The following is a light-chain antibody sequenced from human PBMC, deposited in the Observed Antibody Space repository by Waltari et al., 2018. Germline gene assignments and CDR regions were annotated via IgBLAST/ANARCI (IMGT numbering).Light chain of an antibody. Sequence: YLLTQPPSVSVAPGTTARIPCGGYHLGGPLVHWYQQKPGQAPVLVVYVDTNRPSGVPERFFGSKSVNTATLTIGRVEAGDEADYYCQLWDRSKSHVTFGGGTKLTVL. J-gene: IGLJ2*01. CDR1: HLGGPL. V-gene: IGLV3-21*03. CDR2: VDT. CDR3: QLWDRSKSHVT.